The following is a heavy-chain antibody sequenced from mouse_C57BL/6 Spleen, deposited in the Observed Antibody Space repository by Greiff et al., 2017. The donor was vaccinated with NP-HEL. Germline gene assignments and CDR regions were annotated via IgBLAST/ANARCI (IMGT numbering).Heavy chain of an antibody. Sequence: VQLQQPGAELVKPGASVKLSCKASGYTFTSYWMHWVKQRPGQGLEWIGMIHPNSGSTNYNEKFKSKATLTVDKSSSTAYMQLSSLTSEDSAVYYCATSGDYYGSSPFAYWGQGTLVTVSA. CDR1: GYTFTSYW. J-gene: IGHJ3*01. CDR3: ATSGDYYGSSPFAY. D-gene: IGHD1-1*01. CDR2: IHPNSGST. V-gene: IGHV1-64*01.